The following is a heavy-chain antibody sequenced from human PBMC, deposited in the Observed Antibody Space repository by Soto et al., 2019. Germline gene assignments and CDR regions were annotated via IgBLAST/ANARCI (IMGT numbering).Heavy chain of an antibody. D-gene: IGHD3-10*01. CDR1: GFTFSSYA. V-gene: IGHV3-23*01. Sequence: GGSLRLSCAASGFTFSSYAMSWVRQAPGKGLEWVSSVSAGGDMTYYSDSVKGRFTISRDNSNNALFLQMNSLRIEDTGLYYCARGDRGGSGSPASYYYSGLDVWGQGTTVTVSS. CDR2: VSAGGDMT. J-gene: IGHJ6*02. CDR3: ARGDRGGSGSPASYYYSGLDV.